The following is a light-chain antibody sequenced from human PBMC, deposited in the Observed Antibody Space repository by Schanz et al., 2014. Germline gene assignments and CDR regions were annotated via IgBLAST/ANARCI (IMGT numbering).Light chain of an antibody. Sequence: QSVLTQPPSVSGAPGQRVTISCTGSSSNIGAGYDVHWYQQLPGTAPKLLIYGNSNRPSGGPGRFSGSRSGTSASLAITGLQAEDEADYYCSSFAGSNNVVFGGGTKLTVL. CDR2: GNS. CDR1: SSNIGAGYD. CDR3: SSFAGSNNVV. V-gene: IGLV1-40*01. J-gene: IGLJ2*01.